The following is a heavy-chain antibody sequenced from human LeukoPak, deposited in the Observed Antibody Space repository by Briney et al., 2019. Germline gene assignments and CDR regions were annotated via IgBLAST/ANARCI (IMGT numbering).Heavy chain of an antibody. CDR3: AREAYYDSSGCLDY. D-gene: IGHD3-22*01. Sequence: GGSLRLSCAASGFTVSSNYMSWVRQAPGKGLEWVSVIYSGGSTYYADSVRGRFTISRDNSKNTLYLQMNSLRAEDTAVYYCAREAYYDSSGCLDYWGQGTLVTVSS. J-gene: IGHJ4*02. CDR2: IYSGGST. CDR1: GFTVSSNY. V-gene: IGHV3-53*01.